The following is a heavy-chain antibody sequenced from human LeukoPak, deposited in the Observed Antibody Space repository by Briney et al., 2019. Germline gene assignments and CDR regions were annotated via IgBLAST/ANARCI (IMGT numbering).Heavy chain of an antibody. V-gene: IGHV3-33*01. J-gene: IGHJ1*01. CDR3: ARDSGTWFYLQD. D-gene: IGHD2/OR15-2a*01. Sequence: GRSLRLSCAASGFSFGSYGMHWVRQAPGKGLEWVAFIRYGGSHQFYADSVSGRFTISRDNPKNTLSLQMNSLRGEDTAVYFCARDSGTWFYLQDWGQGTLVTVSS. CDR2: IRYGGSHQ. CDR1: GFSFGSYG.